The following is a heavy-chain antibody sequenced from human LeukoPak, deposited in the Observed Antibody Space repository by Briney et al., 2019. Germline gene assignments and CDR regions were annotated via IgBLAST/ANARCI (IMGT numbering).Heavy chain of an antibody. CDR1: GGSISTDNCY. Sequence: SETLSLTCTVSGGSISTDNCYWGWIRQPPGKGLEWIGSIYYNGNTYYNPSLKSRVTISVDTSKNQFSLKVNSVTAADTAVYYCARKKLQGIVPRTAQYYYMDVWGKGTTVTVSS. J-gene: IGHJ6*03. CDR3: ARKKLQGIVPRTAQYYYMDV. CDR2: IYYNGNT. D-gene: IGHD2-2*01. V-gene: IGHV4-39*07.